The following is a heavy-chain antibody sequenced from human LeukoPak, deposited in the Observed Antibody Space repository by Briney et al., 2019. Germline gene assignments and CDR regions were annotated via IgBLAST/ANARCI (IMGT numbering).Heavy chain of an antibody. J-gene: IGHJ6*02. CDR1: GFTFSSYS. V-gene: IGHV3-21*01. Sequence: GGSLRLSCAASGFTFSSYSMNWVRQAPGKGLEWVSSISSSSSYIYYADSVKGRFTISRDNAKNSLYLQMNSLRAEDTAVYYCARDGQITIFGVVILPYGMDVWGQGTTVTVSS. CDR3: ARDGQITIFGVVILPYGMDV. D-gene: IGHD3-3*01. CDR2: ISSSSSYI.